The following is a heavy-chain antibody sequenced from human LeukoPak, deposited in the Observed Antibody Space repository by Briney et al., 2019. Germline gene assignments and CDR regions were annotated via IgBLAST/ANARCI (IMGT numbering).Heavy chain of an antibody. CDR2: IYNSGST. CDR1: GGSITSSSYY. Sequence: SETLSLTCTVSGGSITSSSYYWGWIRQPPGKGLEWIGSIYNSGSTHYNPSLKSRVTISVDTSKNQLSLMLSSVTAADTAVYYCARHDPDTSRYYFDYWSQGTLVTVSS. CDR3: ARHDPDTSRYYFDY. D-gene: IGHD2-2*01. V-gene: IGHV4-39*01. J-gene: IGHJ4*02.